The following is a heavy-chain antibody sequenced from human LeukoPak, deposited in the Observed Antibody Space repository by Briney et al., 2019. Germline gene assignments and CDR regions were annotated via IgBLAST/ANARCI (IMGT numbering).Heavy chain of an antibody. Sequence: SETLSLTCAVYGGSFSGYYWSWIRQPPGKGLEWIGEINHSGSTNYNPSLESRVTISVDTSKNQFSLKLSSVTAADTAVYYCARKTVAGIRRYFDYWGQGTLVTVSS. CDR2: INHSGST. J-gene: IGHJ4*02. D-gene: IGHD6-19*01. CDR3: ARKTVAGIRRYFDY. V-gene: IGHV4-34*01. CDR1: GGSFSGYY.